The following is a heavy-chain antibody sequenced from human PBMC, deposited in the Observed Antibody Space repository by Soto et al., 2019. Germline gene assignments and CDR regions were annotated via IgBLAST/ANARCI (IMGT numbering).Heavy chain of an antibody. Sequence: SETLSLTCTVSGGSVTSGRFYWSWSRQPPGKGLERIGYIYNTGRTSYTNSLKKQVTKSFDTPENQFSLKLSSLTSADTAKYYCARSGASSGWLGGQGTQVTVSS. CDR2: IYNTGRT. CDR3: ARSGASSGWL. CDR1: GGSVTSGRFY. V-gene: IGHV4-61*01. J-gene: IGHJ4*02. D-gene: IGHD6-19*01.